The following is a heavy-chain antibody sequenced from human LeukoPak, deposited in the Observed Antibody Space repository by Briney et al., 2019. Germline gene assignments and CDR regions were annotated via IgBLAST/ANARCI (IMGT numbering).Heavy chain of an antibody. CDR1: GYTFRSYE. D-gene: IGHD4-23*01. Sequence: ASVKVSCKASGYTFRSYEINWVRQAPGQGLEWVGWIHPNSGKTGYAQKFQGRVTMTRDTSTETAFIELSSLKLDDTATFYCARGHYGGNRYFDIWGQGTLVTVSS. J-gene: IGHJ4*02. V-gene: IGHV1-8*01. CDR3: ARGHYGGNRYFDI. CDR2: IHPNSGKT.